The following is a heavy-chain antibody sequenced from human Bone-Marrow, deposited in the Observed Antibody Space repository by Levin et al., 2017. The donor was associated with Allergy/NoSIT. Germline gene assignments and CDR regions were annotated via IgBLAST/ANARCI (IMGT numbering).Heavy chain of an antibody. V-gene: IGHV3-21*01. CDR2: ISSGGSYI. CDR1: GFTFSDYR. J-gene: IGHJ5*02. Sequence: KSGGSLRLSCAASGFTFSDYRMNWARQAPGRGLEWVSTISSGGSYIYYADSVKGRFTISRDNAKNSLYLEMSSLRAEDTAVYYCARVNGYCDTTNCYNNWSGPWGHGTLVTVSS. D-gene: IGHD2/OR15-2a*01. CDR3: ARVNGYCDTTNCYNNWSGP.